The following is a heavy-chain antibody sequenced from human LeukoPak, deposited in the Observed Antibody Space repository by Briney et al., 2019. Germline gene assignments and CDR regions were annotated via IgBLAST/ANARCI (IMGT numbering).Heavy chain of an antibody. D-gene: IGHD2-2*01. J-gene: IGHJ6*02. CDR1: GFTFSSYS. CDR2: ISSSSSYI. CDR3: AREPDCSSTSCSPLNYGMDV. V-gene: IGHV3-21*01. Sequence: GGSLRLSCAASGFTFSSYSMNWVRQAPGKGLEWVSSISSSSSYIYYADSVKGRFTISRDNAKNSLYLQMNSLRAEDTAVYYCAREPDCSSTSCSPLNYGMDVWGQGTTVTVSS.